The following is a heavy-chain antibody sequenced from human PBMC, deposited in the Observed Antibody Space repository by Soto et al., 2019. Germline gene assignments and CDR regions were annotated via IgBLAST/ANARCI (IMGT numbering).Heavy chain of an antibody. Sequence: PGGSLSLSCAASGFTFDDYAMHWVRQAPGKGLEWVSYISSSSSSIYYADSVKGRFTISRDNAKNSLYLQMNSLRAEDTAVYYCARGIYCSSTSCLPFDYWGQGTLVTVSS. CDR2: ISSSSSSI. V-gene: IGHV3-48*04. CDR3: ARGIYCSSTSCLPFDY. CDR1: GFTFDDYA. J-gene: IGHJ4*02. D-gene: IGHD2-2*01.